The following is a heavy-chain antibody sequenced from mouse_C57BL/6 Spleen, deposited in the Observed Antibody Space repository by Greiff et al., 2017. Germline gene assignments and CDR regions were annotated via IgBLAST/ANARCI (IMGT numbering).Heavy chain of an antibody. CDR2: ISSGGDYI. Sequence: EVQRVESGEGLVKPGGSLKLSCAASGFTFSSYAMSWVRQTPEKRLEWVAYISSGGDYIYYADTVKGRFTISRENARNTLYLQMSSLKSEDTAMYYCTSPIYDGYYRYAMDYWGQGTSVTVSS. D-gene: IGHD2-3*01. CDR3: TSPIYDGYYRYAMDY. V-gene: IGHV5-9-1*02. J-gene: IGHJ4*01. CDR1: GFTFSSYA.